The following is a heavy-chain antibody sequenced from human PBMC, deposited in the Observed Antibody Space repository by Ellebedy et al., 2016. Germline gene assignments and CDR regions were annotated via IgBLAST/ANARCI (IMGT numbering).Heavy chain of an antibody. CDR1: GFTFSSYG. V-gene: IGHV3-23*01. J-gene: IGHJ3*02. CDR3: ARDHSYGYMFGPFDI. Sequence: GGSLRLSXAASGFTFSSYGMHWVRQAPGKGLEWVSAISGSGGSTYYADSVKGRFTISRDNSKNTLYLQMNSLRAEDTAVYYCARDHSYGYMFGPFDIWGQGTMVTVSS. D-gene: IGHD5-18*01. CDR2: ISGSGGST.